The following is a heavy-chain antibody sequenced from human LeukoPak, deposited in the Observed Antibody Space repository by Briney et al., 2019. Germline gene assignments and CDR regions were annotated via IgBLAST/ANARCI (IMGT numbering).Heavy chain of an antibody. CDR2: INPNSGGT. CDR3: ARGGYGDIIDAFDI. CDR1: GYTFTSYY. Sequence: ASVKVSCKASGYTFTSYYMHWVRQAPGQGLEWMGWINPNSGGTNYAQKFQGRVTMTRDTSISTAYMELSRLRSDDTAVYYCARGGYGDIIDAFDIWGQGTMVTVSS. D-gene: IGHD4-17*01. J-gene: IGHJ3*02. V-gene: IGHV1-2*02.